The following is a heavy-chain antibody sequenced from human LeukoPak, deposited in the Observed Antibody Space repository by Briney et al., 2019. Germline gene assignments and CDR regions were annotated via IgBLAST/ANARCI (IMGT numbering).Heavy chain of an antibody. V-gene: IGHV3-48*03. CDR2: ISSSGSGK. Sequence: GGSLRLSCAASGFSFSSYEMTWVRQAPGKGLEWVSFISSSGSGKNYADSVKGRFTVSRDNAKNSLYLQMNSLRADDTAVYYCARRYYGVDYWGQGTLVTVSS. CDR3: ARRYYGVDY. D-gene: IGHD4-17*01. J-gene: IGHJ4*02. CDR1: GFSFSSYE.